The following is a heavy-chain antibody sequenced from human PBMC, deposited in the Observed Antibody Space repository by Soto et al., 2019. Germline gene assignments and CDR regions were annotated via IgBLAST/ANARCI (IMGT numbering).Heavy chain of an antibody. V-gene: IGHV4-30-4*01. J-gene: IGHJ4*02. CDR2: IYYSGST. D-gene: IGHD3-16*02. CDR1: GGSISSGDYY. Sequence: QVQLQESGPGLVKPSQTLSLTCTVSGGSISSGDYYWSWIRQPPGKGLEWIGYIYYSGSTYYNPSLKSRVTISVDTSKNQFSLKLSSVTAADTAVYYCARGDYDYVWGSYRYFDYWGQGTLVTVSS. CDR3: ARGDYDYVWGSYRYFDY.